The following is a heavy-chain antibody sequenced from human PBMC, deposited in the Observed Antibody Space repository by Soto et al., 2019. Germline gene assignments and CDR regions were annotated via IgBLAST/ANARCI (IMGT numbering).Heavy chain of an antibody. CDR3: ARVKGYCTNGVCFLYFDY. V-gene: IGHV3-23*01. D-gene: IGHD2-8*01. CDR1: GFTFSSYA. J-gene: IGHJ4*02. CDR2: ISGSGGST. Sequence: GGSLSLSCAASGFTFSSYAMSWVRQAPGKGLEWVSAISGSGGSTYYADSVKGRFTISRDNAKNSLYLQMNSLRAEDTAVYYCARVKGYCTNGVCFLYFDYWGQGTLVTVSS.